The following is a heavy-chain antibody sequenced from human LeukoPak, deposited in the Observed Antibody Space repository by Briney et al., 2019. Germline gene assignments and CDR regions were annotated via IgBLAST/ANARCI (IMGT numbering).Heavy chain of an antibody. D-gene: IGHD5-24*01. J-gene: IGHJ4*02. CDR2: IYHSGST. CDR1: GGSISSGGYP. CDR3: ARRLGDY. V-gene: IGHV4-30-2*02. Sequence: SETLSLTCAVSGGSISSGGYPWSWIRQPPGKGLEWIGYIYHSGSTYYNPSLKSRVTISVDRSKNQFSLKLSSVTAADTAVYYCARRLGDYWGQGTLVTVSS.